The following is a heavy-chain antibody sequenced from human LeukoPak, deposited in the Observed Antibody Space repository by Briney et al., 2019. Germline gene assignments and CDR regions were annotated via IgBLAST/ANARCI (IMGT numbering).Heavy chain of an antibody. Sequence: ASVKVSCKASGYTFTSYDINWVRQATGQGLEWMGWINPNSGGTNYAQKFQGRVTMTRDTSISTAYMELSRLRSDDTAVYYCARDVPEEQWLLYYWGQGTLVTVSS. V-gene: IGHV1-2*02. J-gene: IGHJ4*02. CDR1: GYTFTSYD. CDR2: INPNSGGT. D-gene: IGHD6-19*01. CDR3: ARDVPEEQWLLYY.